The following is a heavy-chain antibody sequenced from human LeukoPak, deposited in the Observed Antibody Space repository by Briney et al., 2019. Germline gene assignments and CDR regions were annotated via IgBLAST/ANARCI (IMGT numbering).Heavy chain of an antibody. D-gene: IGHD1-26*01. CDR2: IRSSSSVI. CDR1: GFTFSRYD. J-gene: IGHJ4*02. CDR3: AKTFSGSYYDY. V-gene: IGHV3-48*04. Sequence: GGSLRLSCAASGFTFSRYDMNWVRQAPGKGLEWVSYIRSSSSVIYYADSVRGRFTISRDNAKNSLSLQMNSLRAEDTAVYYCAKTFSGSYYDYWGQGTLVTVSS.